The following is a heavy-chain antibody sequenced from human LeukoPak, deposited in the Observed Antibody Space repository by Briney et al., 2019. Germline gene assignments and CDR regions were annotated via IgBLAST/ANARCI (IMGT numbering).Heavy chain of an antibody. J-gene: IGHJ5*02. CDR2: NNHSGST. D-gene: IGHD3-9*01. Sequence: SETLSLTCAVYGGSFSGYYWSWIRQPPGKGLEWIGENNHSGSTNYNPSLKSRVTISVDTSKNQFSLKLSSVTAADTAVYYCARGLGDILTGYYASWGQGTLVTVSS. CDR3: ARGLGDILTGYYAS. CDR1: GGSFSGYY. V-gene: IGHV4-34*01.